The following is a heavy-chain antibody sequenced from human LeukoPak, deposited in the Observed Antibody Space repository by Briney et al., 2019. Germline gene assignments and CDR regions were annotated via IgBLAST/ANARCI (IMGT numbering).Heavy chain of an antibody. CDR3: AKVPNFDLFRGGVFFQH. V-gene: IGHV3-23*01. D-gene: IGHD3-16*01. CDR2: ISGSGGST. CDR1: GLTFSNYA. J-gene: IGHJ1*01. Sequence: GESLRLSCTASGLTFSNYAMTWVRQAPGKGLKWVSGISGSGGSTYYADSVKGRFTISRDNSKNTLYLQVNSLRAEDTAVYYCAKVPNFDLFRGGVFFQHWGQGTLVTVSS.